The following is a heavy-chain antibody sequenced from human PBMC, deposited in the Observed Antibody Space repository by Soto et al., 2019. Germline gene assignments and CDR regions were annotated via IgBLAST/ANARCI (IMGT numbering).Heavy chain of an antibody. CDR1: GYSFTSLD. CDR3: ARGVTAGVDY. CDR2: MEPSSGKT. J-gene: IGHJ4*02. V-gene: IGHV1-8*01. Sequence: QAQLVQSGAEVREPGASVKVSCKASGYSFTSLDINWVRQTAGQGLEWMGWMEPSSGKTGYAQKFHDRVTMTSDTSINTAYMELTTLTSDDTAFYYCARGVTAGVDYWGQGTLVTVSS. D-gene: IGHD1-26*01.